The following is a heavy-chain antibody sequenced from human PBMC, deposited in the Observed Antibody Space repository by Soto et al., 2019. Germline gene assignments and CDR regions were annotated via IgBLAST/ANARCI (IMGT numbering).Heavy chain of an antibody. V-gene: IGHV3-30-3*01. CDR1: GFTFSSYA. CDR3: ARDRGAQQRRYGMDV. J-gene: IGHJ6*02. Sequence: QVQLVESGGGVVQPGRSLRLSCAASGFTFSSYAMHWVRQAPGKGLEWVAVISYDGSNKYYADSVKGRFTIPRDNSKNTLYLQMNSLRAEDTAVYYCARDRGAQQRRYGMDVWGQGTTVTVSS. D-gene: IGHD6-13*01. CDR2: ISYDGSNK.